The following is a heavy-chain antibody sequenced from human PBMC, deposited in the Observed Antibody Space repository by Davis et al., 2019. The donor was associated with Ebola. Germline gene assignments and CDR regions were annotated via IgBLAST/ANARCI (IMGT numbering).Heavy chain of an antibody. CDR2: ISGSGGSR. V-gene: IGHV3-23*01. Sequence: GESLKISCAASGFTFITYSMSWVRQAPGKGLEWVSTISGSGGSRNYADSVKGRFTISRDNSKNTLYLQMNSLRAEDTAVYYCAKTQLGILGYWGQGTLVTVSS. CDR3: AKTQLGILGY. CDR1: GFTFITYS. J-gene: IGHJ4*02. D-gene: IGHD7-27*01.